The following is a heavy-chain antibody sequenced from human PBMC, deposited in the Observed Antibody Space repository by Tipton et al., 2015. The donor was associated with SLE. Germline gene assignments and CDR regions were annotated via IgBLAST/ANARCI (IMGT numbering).Heavy chain of an antibody. CDR3: ARTLRGDGVVVGLDHYYMDV. J-gene: IGHJ6*03. Sequence: LTCTVSGGSISGYYWTWIRQPPGKGLEWIGHIYYSGSYYSGSTNYNPSLKSRVTISEDTSKDQFSLKLTSVTAADTAVYYCARTLRGDGVVVGLDHYYMDVWGKGTTVTVSS. V-gene: IGHV4-59*01. CDR1: GGSISGYY. D-gene: IGHD3-3*01. CDR2: IYYSGSYYSGST.